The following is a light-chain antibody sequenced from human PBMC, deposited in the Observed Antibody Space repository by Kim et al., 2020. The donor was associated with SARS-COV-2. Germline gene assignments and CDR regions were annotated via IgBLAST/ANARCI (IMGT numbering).Light chain of an antibody. CDR2: GNN. Sequence: GPRVTISCSGSTSNIGSNTVNWYQQLPGTAPKLIMFGNNERPSGVPDRFSGSKSDTSASLAISGLQSDDEADYYCSAWDDSLNGLLFGGGTQLTVL. J-gene: IGLJ2*01. CDR1: TSNIGSNT. V-gene: IGLV1-44*01. CDR3: SAWDDSLNGLL.